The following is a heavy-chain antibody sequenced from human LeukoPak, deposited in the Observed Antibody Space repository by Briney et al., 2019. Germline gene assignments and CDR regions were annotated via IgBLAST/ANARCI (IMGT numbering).Heavy chain of an antibody. CDR1: GFTFSSYA. CDR3: AKEVYYYGSEPYYFDY. D-gene: IGHD3-10*01. CDR2: ISGSGGST. V-gene: IGHV3-23*01. Sequence: GGSLRLSCAASGFTFSSYAMSWVRQAPGKGLEWVSAISGSGGSTYYADSVKGRFTISRDNSKNTLYLQMNSLRAEDTAVYYCAKEVYYYGSEPYYFDYWGQGTLVTVSS. J-gene: IGHJ4*02.